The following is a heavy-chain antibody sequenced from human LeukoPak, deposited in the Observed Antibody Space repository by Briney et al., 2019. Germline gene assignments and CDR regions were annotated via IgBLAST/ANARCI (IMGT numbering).Heavy chain of an antibody. CDR3: ARLVTPNELNWFDP. Sequence: SQTLSLTCAISGDSVSSNSAAWNWIRQSPSRGLEWLGRTYYRSKWYNDYAVSVKSRITINPDTSKNQFSMQLNSVTPEDTAVYYCARLVTPNELNWFDPWGQGTLVTVSS. V-gene: IGHV6-1*01. CDR1: GDSVSSNSAA. D-gene: IGHD1-1*01. CDR2: TYYRSKWYN. J-gene: IGHJ5*02.